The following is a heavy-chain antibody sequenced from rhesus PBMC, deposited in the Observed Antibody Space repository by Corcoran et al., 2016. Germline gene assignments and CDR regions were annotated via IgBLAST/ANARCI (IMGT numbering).Heavy chain of an antibody. CDR2: ISGSSGST. V-gene: IGHV4-165*01. CDR3: ARGTYRFDV. Sequence: QVQLQESGPGLVKPSETLSLTCAVSGGSFSGSYWGWIRQPPGKGLEWIGYISGSSGSTDYTPSLKSRVTISPDTSKNQFSLKLTSVTAADTAVYYCARGTYRFDVWGPGVLVTVSS. D-gene: IGHD1-44*01. CDR1: GGSFSGSY. J-gene: IGHJ5-1*01.